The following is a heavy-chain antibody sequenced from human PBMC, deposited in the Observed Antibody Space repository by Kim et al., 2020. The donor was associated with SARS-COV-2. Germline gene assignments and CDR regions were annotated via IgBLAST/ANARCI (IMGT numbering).Heavy chain of an antibody. D-gene: IGHD3-10*01. J-gene: IGHJ4*02. Sequence: YADSVRGRFTISRDNSKNTLFLHMNTLSAEDSAIYYCAKDWREVRPDYFDSWGQGILVTVAS. CDR3: AKDWREVRPDYFDS. V-gene: IGHV3-23*01.